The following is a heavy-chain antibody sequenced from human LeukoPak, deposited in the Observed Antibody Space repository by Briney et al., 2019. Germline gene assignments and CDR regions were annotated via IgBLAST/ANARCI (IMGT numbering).Heavy chain of an antibody. Sequence: KRGESLKISCQGSGYSFTTYWIAWVRQMPGRGLEWMGIISPDDSEIRYSPSFRGQVTISADKSTSTAYLQWSRLKASDTAIYYCARHEGSGSYYSYWGQGTLVTVSS. D-gene: IGHD1-26*01. CDR3: ARHEGSGSYYSY. CDR2: ISPDDSEI. V-gene: IGHV5-51*01. J-gene: IGHJ4*02. CDR1: GYSFTTYW.